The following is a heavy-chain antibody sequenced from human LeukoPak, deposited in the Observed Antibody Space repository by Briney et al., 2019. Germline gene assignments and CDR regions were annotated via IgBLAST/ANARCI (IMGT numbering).Heavy chain of an antibody. D-gene: IGHD5-24*01. V-gene: IGHV1-46*01. CDR1: GHTFTNYH. Sequence: ASVKVSCKASGHTFTNYHINWVRQAPGQGLEWMGILTPRGGITNYAQKFQGRVTMTRDTSTSTIYMELSSLRSEDTAVYYCARGGQRWLQFPYDYWGQGTVVTVSS. CDR3: ARGGQRWLQFPYDY. J-gene: IGHJ4*02. CDR2: LTPRGGIT.